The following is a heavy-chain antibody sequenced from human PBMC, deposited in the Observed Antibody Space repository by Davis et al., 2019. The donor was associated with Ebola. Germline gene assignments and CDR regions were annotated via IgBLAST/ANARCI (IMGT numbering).Heavy chain of an antibody. Sequence: GSLRLSCAVSGGSISSSNWWSWVRQPPGKGLEWIGEIYHSGSTNYNPSLKSRVTISVDKSKNQFSLKLSSVTAADTAVYYCVRLSGYSSGWYGAWFDPWGQGTLVTVSS. D-gene: IGHD6-19*01. CDR1: GGSISSSNW. CDR3: VRLSGYSSGWYGAWFDP. CDR2: IYHSGST. V-gene: IGHV4-4*02. J-gene: IGHJ5*02.